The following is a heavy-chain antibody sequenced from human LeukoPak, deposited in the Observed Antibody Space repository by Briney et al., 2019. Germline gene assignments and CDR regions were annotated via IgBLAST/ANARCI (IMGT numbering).Heavy chain of an antibody. V-gene: IGHV3-20*04. CDR3: TREVGSGWYTGSVY. CDR2: INWKGGRT. D-gene: IGHD6-19*01. Sequence: GGPLRLSCAASGFPFDDYGMSWVRQAPGKGLEWVSGINWKGGRTGYADSVKGRFTISRDNAKNSLYLQMNSLRAEDTALYYCTREVGSGWYTGSVYWGQGTLVTVSS. J-gene: IGHJ4*02. CDR1: GFPFDDYG.